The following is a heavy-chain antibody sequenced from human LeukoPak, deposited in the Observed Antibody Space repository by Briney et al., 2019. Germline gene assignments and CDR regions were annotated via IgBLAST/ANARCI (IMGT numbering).Heavy chain of an antibody. CDR1: GFTFSSYA. CDR2: ISSSSSYI. CDR3: ARSGDSSGYYYGN. Sequence: GGSLRLSCAASGFTFSSYAMSWVRQAPGKGLEWVSSISSSSSYIYYADSVKGRFTISRDNAKNSLFLQMNSLRAEDTAVYYCARSGDSSGYYYGNWGQGTLVTVSS. V-gene: IGHV3-21*01. J-gene: IGHJ4*02. D-gene: IGHD3-22*01.